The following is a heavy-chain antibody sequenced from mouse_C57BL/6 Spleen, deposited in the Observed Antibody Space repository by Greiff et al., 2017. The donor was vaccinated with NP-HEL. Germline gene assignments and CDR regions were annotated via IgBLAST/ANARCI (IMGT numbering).Heavy chain of an antibody. D-gene: IGHD1-1*01. J-gene: IGHJ2*01. CDR1: GYTFTSYW. CDR3: ARGTTVSFDY. CDR2: IYPSDSET. Sequence: QVQLQQPGAELVRPGSSVKLSCKASGYTFTSYWMDWVKQRPGQGLEWIGNIYPSDSETHYNQKFKDKATLTVDKSSSTAYMQLSSLTSEDSAVYYCARGTTVSFDYWGQGTTLTVSS. V-gene: IGHV1-61*01.